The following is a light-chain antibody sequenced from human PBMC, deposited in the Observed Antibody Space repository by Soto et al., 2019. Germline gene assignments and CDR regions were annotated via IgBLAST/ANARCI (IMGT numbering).Light chain of an antibody. Sequence: DIQMTQSPSTLSASVGDRVTITCRASQSISTYLAWYQQKPGKAPKVLIWNAYTLHRGVSSRFSGSGSGTELTLTISSLQPDDFATYYCQQYNGYSTWTFGQGTKVEIK. CDR1: QSISTY. J-gene: IGKJ1*01. CDR3: QQYNGYSTWT. V-gene: IGKV1-5*01. CDR2: NAY.